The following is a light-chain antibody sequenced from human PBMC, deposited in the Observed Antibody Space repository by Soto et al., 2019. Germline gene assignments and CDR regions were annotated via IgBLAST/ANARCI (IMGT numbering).Light chain of an antibody. CDR2: ENN. CDR1: NSNIGNNF. CDR3: GTWDSSLGAGSVV. V-gene: IGLV1-51*02. Sequence: QSVLTQPPSVSAAPGQRVTISCSGSNSNIGNNFVSWYQRLPGTAPKLLIFENNKRPSGISDRFSGSRSGTSATLDISGLQTGDAADYYCGTWDSSLGAGSVVFGGGTKVTVL. J-gene: IGLJ2*01.